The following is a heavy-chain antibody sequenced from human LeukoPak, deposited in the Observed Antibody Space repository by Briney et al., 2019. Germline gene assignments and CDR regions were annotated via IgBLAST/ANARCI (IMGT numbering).Heavy chain of an antibody. CDR3: ATVSVLRYFDWLGYAFDI. CDR2: INHSGST. J-gene: IGHJ3*02. V-gene: IGHV4-34*01. CDR1: GGSFSGYY. Sequence: SETLSLTCAVYGGSFSGYYWSWIRQPPGKGLEWIGEINHSGSTNYNPSLKSRVTISVDTSKNQFSLKLSSVTAADTAVYYCATVSVLRYFDWLGYAFDIWGQGTMVTVPS. D-gene: IGHD3-9*01.